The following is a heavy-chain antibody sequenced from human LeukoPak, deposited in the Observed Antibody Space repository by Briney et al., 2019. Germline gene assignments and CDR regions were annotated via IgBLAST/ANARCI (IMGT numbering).Heavy chain of an antibody. D-gene: IGHD1-14*01. CDR3: ARGLRKVSPDAFDI. J-gene: IGHJ3*02. Sequence: GGSLRLSCAASVFTFSSYAMHWVRQAPGKGLEWVAVISYDGSNKYYADSVKGRFTISRDNSKNTLYLQMKSLRAEDTAVYYCARGLRKVSPDAFDIWGQGTMVTVSS. CDR2: ISYDGSNK. V-gene: IGHV3-30-3*01. CDR1: VFTFSSYA.